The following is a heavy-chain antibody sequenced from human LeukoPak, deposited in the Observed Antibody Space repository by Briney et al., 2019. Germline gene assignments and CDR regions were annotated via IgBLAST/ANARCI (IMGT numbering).Heavy chain of an antibody. Sequence: PAGGSLRLSCAASGFTFSSYAMSWVRQAPGKGLEWVSAISGSGGCTYYADSVKGRFTISRDNSKNTLYLQMNSLRAEDTAVYYCAKDSGYSTYYGMDVWGQGTTVTVCS. CDR2: ISGSGGCT. J-gene: IGHJ6*02. V-gene: IGHV3-23*01. CDR3: AKDSGYSTYYGMDV. D-gene: IGHD6-13*01. CDR1: GFTFSSYA.